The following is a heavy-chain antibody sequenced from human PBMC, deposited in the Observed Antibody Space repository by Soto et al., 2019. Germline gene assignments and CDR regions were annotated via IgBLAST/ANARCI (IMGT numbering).Heavy chain of an antibody. CDR3: ARQTRGAHGFDM. V-gene: IGHV1-69*02. CDR1: GGALNNYI. Sequence: QVRLVQSGAEVKKPGSSVTVSCKPSGGALNNYIFNWVRQAPGQGLEWMGRIIPVLDVTNYAQRFQGRVTITADQSAATAFMDLSSLRSEDTAVYYCARQTRGAHGFDMWGQGTMGTVSS. CDR2: IIPVLDVT. J-gene: IGHJ3*02. D-gene: IGHD3-10*01.